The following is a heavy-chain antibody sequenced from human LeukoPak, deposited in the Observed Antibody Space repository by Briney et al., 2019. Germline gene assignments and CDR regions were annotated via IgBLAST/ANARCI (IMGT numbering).Heavy chain of an antibody. Sequence: PSETLSLTCTVSGGSISTDSYYWTWVRQPPGKGLEWIESTSYSGTTNYNPSLKSRVTISIHTSKKQFSLKLSSVTAADTAVYYCARSIAVAGIVSDYYYYGMDVWGQGTTVTVSS. CDR2: TSYSGTT. D-gene: IGHD6-19*01. V-gene: IGHV4-39*07. CDR1: GGSISTDSYY. J-gene: IGHJ6*02. CDR3: ARSIAVAGIVSDYYYYGMDV.